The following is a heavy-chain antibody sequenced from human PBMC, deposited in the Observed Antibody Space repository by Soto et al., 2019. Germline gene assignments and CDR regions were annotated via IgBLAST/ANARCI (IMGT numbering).Heavy chain of an antibody. CDR2: IYYSGST. J-gene: IGHJ4*02. V-gene: IGHV4-39*02. Sequence: SETLSLTCTVSGGSISSSSYYWGWIRQPPGEGLEWIGSIYYSGSTYYNPSLKSRVTISVDTSKNQFSLKLSSVTAADTAVYYCARDGDGDCSSTSCSYYFDYWGQGTLVTVSS. CDR1: GGSISSSSYY. CDR3: ARDGDGDCSSTSCSYYFDY. D-gene: IGHD2-2*01.